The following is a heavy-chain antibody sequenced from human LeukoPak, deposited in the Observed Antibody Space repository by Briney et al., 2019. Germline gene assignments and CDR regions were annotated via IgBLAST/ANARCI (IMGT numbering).Heavy chain of an antibody. CDR2: IYTSGST. CDR1: GGSISSYY. CDR3: ARGDYYGSENWFDH. J-gene: IGHJ5*02. D-gene: IGHD3-10*01. V-gene: IGHV4-4*07. Sequence: SETLSLTCTVSGGSISSYYWSWIRQPAGKGLEWIGRIYTSGSTNYNPSLKSRVTMSVDTSKNQFSLKLSSVTAADTAVYYCARGDYYGSENWFDHWGQGTLVTVSS.